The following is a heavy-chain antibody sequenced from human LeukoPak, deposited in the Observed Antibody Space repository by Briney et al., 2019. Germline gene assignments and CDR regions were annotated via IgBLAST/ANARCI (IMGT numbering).Heavy chain of an antibody. CDR2: INHSGST. CDR1: GGSFSGYY. CDR3: ARGVAAAD. J-gene: IGHJ4*02. V-gene: IGHV4-34*01. D-gene: IGHD6-13*01. Sequence: SETLSLTCAVYGGSFSGYYWSWIRQPPGKGLEWIGEINHSGSTNYNPSLKSRVTISVDTSKNQFSLKLSSVTAADTAVYYCARGVAAADWGQGTLVTVSS.